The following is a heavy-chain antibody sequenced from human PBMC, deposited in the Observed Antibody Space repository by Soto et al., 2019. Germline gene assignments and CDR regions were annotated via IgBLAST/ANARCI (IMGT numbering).Heavy chain of an antibody. CDR1: GYIFTSYW. CDR3: ARLSGCSSTSCYTHMDV. CDR2: IYPGDSDT. V-gene: IGHV5-51*01. D-gene: IGHD2-2*02. Sequence: PVESLKISCKGSGYIFTSYWICCFRQVPVKVLEWMGIIYPGDSDTRYSPSFQGQVTISADKSISTAYLQWSSLKASDTAMYYCARLSGCSSTSCYTHMDVWGQGTTVTVSS. J-gene: IGHJ6*02.